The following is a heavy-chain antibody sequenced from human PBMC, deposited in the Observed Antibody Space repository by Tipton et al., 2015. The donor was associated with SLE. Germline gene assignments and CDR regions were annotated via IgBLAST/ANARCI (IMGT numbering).Heavy chain of an antibody. V-gene: IGHV4-34*01. D-gene: IGHD6-19*01. CDR1: GGSFSGYH. CDR3: ARGPFQRWPPGAY. J-gene: IGHJ4*02. CDR2: IADTGSP. Sequence: TLSLTCAVYGGSFSGYHWTWTRQPPGQGLEWVGEIADTGSPNYNPSLKSRVTISLDTSKSHFSLILNSLTAADTAVYYCARGPFQRWPPGAYWGQGTLVTVSS.